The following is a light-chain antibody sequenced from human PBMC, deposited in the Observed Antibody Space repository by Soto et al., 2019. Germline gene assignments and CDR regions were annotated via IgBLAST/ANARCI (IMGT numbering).Light chain of an antibody. CDR3: HQYDESPWT. Sequence: EIVLTQSPGTLSLSPGERATLSCRASQSVSSSYFAWYQQKPGQAPRLLIYGASSRATGIPDRVSGSGSGTDVTLTISRLEPEDLAVYYCHQYDESPWTFGQGTKVEIK. CDR1: QSVSSSY. CDR2: GAS. J-gene: IGKJ1*01. V-gene: IGKV3-20*01.